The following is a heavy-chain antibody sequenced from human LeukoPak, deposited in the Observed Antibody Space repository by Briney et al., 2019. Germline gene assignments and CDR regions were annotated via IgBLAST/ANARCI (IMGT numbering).Heavy chain of an antibody. CDR2: IYYSGST. D-gene: IGHD5-18*01. Sequence: SETLSLTCTVSGGSISSSSYYWGWIRQPPGKGLEWIGSIYYSGSTYYNPSLKSRVTISVDTSKNQFSLKLSSVTAADTAVYYCARQLKIQLWLLFDYWGQGTLVTVSS. CDR1: GGSISSSSYY. CDR3: ARQLKIQLWLLFDY. J-gene: IGHJ4*02. V-gene: IGHV4-39*01.